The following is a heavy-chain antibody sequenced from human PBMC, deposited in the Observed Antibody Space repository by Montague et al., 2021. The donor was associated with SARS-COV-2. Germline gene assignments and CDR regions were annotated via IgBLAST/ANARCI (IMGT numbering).Heavy chain of an antibody. CDR1: GGSISSYY. D-gene: IGHD3-22*01. Sequence: SETLSLTCTVSGGSISSYYWSWIRQPAGKGLEWIGRIYTSGSINYNPSLKSRVTMSVDTFKNQFSLKLSSVTAADTAVYYCASGSLRESSGYDFDYWGQGTLVTVSS. CDR3: ASGSLRESSGYDFDY. CDR2: IYTSGSI. V-gene: IGHV4-4*07. J-gene: IGHJ4*02.